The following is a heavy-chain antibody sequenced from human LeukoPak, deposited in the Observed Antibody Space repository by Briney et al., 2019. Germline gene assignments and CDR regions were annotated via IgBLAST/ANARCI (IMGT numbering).Heavy chain of an antibody. D-gene: IGHD3-10*01. V-gene: IGHV5-51*01. CDR1: GYSFTTYW. Sequence: GESLKISCKGSGYSFTTYWIGWVRQMPGKGLEWMGTIYSGDSDTRYSPSFQGQVTILVDKSISTAYLQWSTLKASDTAIYYCARTMVRGVIASGFDFWGQGTLVTVSS. CDR3: ARTMVRGVIASGFDF. CDR2: IYSGDSDT. J-gene: IGHJ4*02.